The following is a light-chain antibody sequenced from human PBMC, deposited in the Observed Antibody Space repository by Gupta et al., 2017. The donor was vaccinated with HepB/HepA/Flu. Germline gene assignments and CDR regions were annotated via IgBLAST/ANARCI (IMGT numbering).Light chain of an antibody. Sequence: QSALTQPASVSGSPGQAITISCTGTSNDVGAYNFVSWYQHHPDKAPELIIYEVTKRPSVVSNRFSGSKSGNTASLTISGLQPEDEADYYCCSYVGSSTVVFGGGTKLTVL. CDR3: CSYVGSSTVV. CDR1: SNDVGAYNF. V-gene: IGLV2-23*02. J-gene: IGLJ2*01. CDR2: EVT.